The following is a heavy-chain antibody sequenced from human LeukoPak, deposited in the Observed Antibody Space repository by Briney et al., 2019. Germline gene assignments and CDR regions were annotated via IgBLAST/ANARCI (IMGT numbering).Heavy chain of an antibody. CDR2: IIPVFGTP. D-gene: IGHD3-22*01. CDR3: ARESPYYDSSGYYSGHFDY. V-gene: IGHV1-69*13. Sequence: SVKVSCKASGGTFSSYAISWVRQAPGQGLEWMGGIIPVFGTPNYAQKFQGRVTITADESTSTAYMELSSLRSEDTAVYYCARESPYYDSSGYYSGHFDYWGQGTLVTVSS. CDR1: GGTFSSYA. J-gene: IGHJ4*02.